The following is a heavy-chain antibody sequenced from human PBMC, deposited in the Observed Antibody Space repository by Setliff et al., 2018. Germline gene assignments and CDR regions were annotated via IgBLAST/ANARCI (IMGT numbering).Heavy chain of an antibody. CDR3: AGATSGGYSAYYYYMDV. Sequence: KSSETLSLTCTVSGGSVNSGYDNWNWLRQPAGKGLEWIGHINRRGSTNFTPSLKSRVTISLDTSKNQFSLNLTSVTAADTAVYYCAGATSGGYSAYYYYMDVWGKGTTVTVSS. CDR2: INRRGST. V-gene: IGHV4-61*09. CDR1: GGSVNSGYDN. J-gene: IGHJ6*03. D-gene: IGHD6-19*01.